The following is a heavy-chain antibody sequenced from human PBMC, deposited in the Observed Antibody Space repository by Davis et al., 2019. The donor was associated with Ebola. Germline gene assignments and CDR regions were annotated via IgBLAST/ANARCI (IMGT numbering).Heavy chain of an antibody. CDR1: GFTFSSYS. J-gene: IGHJ4*02. Sequence: PGGSLRLSCAASGFTFSSYSMNWVRQAPGKGLEWVSSISSSSSYIYYADSVKGRFTISRDNSKNTLYLQMNSLRAEDTAVYYCARGPGYCTGGSCYSDYWGQGTLVTVSS. CDR3: ARGPGYCTGGSCYSDY. V-gene: IGHV3-21*04. D-gene: IGHD2-15*01. CDR2: ISSSSSYI.